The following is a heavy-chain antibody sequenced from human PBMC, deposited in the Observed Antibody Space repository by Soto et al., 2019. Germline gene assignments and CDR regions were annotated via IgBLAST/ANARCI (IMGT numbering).Heavy chain of an antibody. CDR2: IYYSGRT. Sequence: SXPQSLTYTLSDDSITRTTYFWAWIRPPPGKGLEWIGSIYYSGRTYFNPSLTSRVSISVDRSKNQFSLKMTSVTAADTAVYYCAKNLPKTGRFDYWGQGTLVTVSS. CDR1: DDSITRTTYF. CDR3: AKNLPKTGRFDY. V-gene: IGHV4-39*01. J-gene: IGHJ4*02.